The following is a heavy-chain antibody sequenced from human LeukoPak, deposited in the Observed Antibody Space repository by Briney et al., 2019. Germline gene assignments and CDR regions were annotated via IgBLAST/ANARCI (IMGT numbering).Heavy chain of an antibody. CDR3: ARDTLYCSSTSCSYYFDY. V-gene: IGHV3-30*04. J-gene: IGHJ4*02. CDR2: ISYDGSNK. D-gene: IGHD2-2*01. Sequence: PAGSLRLSCAASGFTFSSYAMHWVRQAPGKGLEWVAVISYDGSNKYYADSVKGRFTISRDNSKNTLCLQMTSLRAEDTAVYYCARDTLYCSSTSCSYYFDYWGQGTLVTVSS. CDR1: GFTFSSYA.